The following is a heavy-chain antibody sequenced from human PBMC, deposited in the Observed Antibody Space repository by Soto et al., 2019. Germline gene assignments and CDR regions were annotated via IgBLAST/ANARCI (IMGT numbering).Heavy chain of an antibody. Sequence: QVTLKESGPVLVKPTETLTLTCTVSGFSLSNARMGVSWIRQPPGKALEWLAHIFSNDEKSYSTSLKSRLTISKDTSKSQVVLTMNNMDPVDTATYYCERIVVVGGTKVGGGYFDYWGQGTLVTVSS. V-gene: IGHV2-26*01. CDR3: ERIVVVGGTKVGGGYFDY. CDR1: GFSLSNARMG. D-gene: IGHD1-26*01. CDR2: IFSNDEK. J-gene: IGHJ4*02.